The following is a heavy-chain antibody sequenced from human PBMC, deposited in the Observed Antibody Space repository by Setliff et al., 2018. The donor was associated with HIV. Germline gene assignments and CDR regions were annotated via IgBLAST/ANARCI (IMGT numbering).Heavy chain of an antibody. Sequence: RLSCTVSGFKFDDYWMHWIRRSPGKGPVWVSRINGDGSSPGYADSVKGRFTVSRDNLRNILYLQMNSLRGDDTAIYYCARGSLRFGALFPDYWGRGTLVTVSS. J-gene: IGHJ4*02. CDR1: GFKFDDYW. V-gene: IGHV3-74*01. CDR2: INGDGSSP. D-gene: IGHD3-10*01. CDR3: ARGSLRFGALFPDY.